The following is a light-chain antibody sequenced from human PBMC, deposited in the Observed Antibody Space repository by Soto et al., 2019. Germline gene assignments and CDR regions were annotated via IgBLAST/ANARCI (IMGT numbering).Light chain of an antibody. J-gene: IGLJ1*01. CDR3: SSYTSSSTLV. CDR1: TSDVGVYNY. CDR2: EVS. Sequence: QSALTQPASVSGSPGQSITISCTGTTSDVGVYNYVSWYQQHPGKAPKLIIYEVSNRPSGVSTRFSGSKSGNTASLTISGLQAEDEADYYCSSYTSSSTLVFGTGTKVTVL. V-gene: IGLV2-14*01.